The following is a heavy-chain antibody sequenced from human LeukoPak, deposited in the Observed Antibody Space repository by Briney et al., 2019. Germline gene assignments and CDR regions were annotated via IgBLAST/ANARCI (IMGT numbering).Heavy chain of an antibody. Sequence: SQTLSLTCAISGDSVSSNSSWNWIRQSPSRGLEWLGRTYYRSKWYNDYVVSVKSRININPDTSKNQFSLQLNSVTPEDTAVYYCARGREWEPENNWFDPWGQGTLVTVSS. CDR2: TYYRSKWYN. V-gene: IGHV6-1*01. D-gene: IGHD1-26*01. J-gene: IGHJ5*02. CDR3: ARGREWEPENNWFDP. CDR1: GDSVSSNSS.